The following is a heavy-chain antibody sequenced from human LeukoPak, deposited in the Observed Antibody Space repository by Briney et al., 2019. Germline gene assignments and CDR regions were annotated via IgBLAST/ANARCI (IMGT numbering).Heavy chain of an antibody. V-gene: IGHV4-4*02. CDR2: INHSGST. Sequence: SETLSLTCAVSGVSISSSNWWSWVRQPPGKGLEWIGEINHSGSTNYNPSLKSRVTISVDTSRNQFSVKLTSVTAADTAVYYCARLYYDSSNYYSNFDYWGQGTLVTVSS. CDR3: ARLYYDSSNYYSNFDY. D-gene: IGHD3-22*01. CDR1: GVSISSSNW. J-gene: IGHJ4*02.